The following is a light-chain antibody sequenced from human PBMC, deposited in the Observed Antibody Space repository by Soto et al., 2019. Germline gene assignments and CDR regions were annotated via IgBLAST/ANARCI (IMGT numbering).Light chain of an antibody. CDR1: QSISSW. J-gene: IGKJ3*01. V-gene: IGKV1-5*03. Sequence: DIQMTQSPSTLSASVGDRVTITCRASQSISSWLAWYQQKPGKAPKILIYKASSLESGVPSRFSGSGARTEFTLTISSLQPDDFATYCCQQYNSSFTFGPGTKVDIK. CDR2: KAS. CDR3: QQYNSSFT.